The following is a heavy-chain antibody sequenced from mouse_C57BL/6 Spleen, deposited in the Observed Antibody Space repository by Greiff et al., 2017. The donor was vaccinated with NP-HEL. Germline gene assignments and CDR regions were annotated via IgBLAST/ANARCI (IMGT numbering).Heavy chain of an antibody. CDR2: ISGGGGNT. Sequence: EVQLVESGGGLVKPGGSLKLSCAASGFTFSSYTMSWVRQTPEQRLEWVATISGGGGNTYYPDSVKGRFTISRDNAKNTLYLQMSSLRSEDTALYYCARQDSNYFYAMDYWGQGTSVTVSS. V-gene: IGHV5-9*01. J-gene: IGHJ4*01. D-gene: IGHD2-5*01. CDR1: GFTFSSYT. CDR3: ARQDSNYFYAMDY.